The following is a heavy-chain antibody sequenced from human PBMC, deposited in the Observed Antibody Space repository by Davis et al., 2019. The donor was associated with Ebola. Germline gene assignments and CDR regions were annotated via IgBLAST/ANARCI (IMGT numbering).Heavy chain of an antibody. D-gene: IGHD6-6*01. V-gene: IGHV3-48*02. CDR1: GFTFSSYS. Sequence: GESLKISCAGSGFTFSSYSMNWVRQAPGKGLEWVSYISPSSSAIYYAESVKGRFTISRDDAKNSLYLQMNSLRDEDTAVYYCARVERGSSSVGYYYYGMDVWGQGTTVTVSS. CDR3: ARVERGSSSVGYYYYGMDV. J-gene: IGHJ6*02. CDR2: ISPSSSAI.